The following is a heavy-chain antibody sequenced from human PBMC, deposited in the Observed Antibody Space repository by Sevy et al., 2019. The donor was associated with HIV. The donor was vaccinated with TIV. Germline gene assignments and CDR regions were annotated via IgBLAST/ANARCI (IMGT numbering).Heavy chain of an antibody. J-gene: IGHJ6*02. Sequence: GGSLRLSCTTSGFTFGDYAMSWVRQAPGKGLEWVGFIRGKGYGGTTEYAASVKGRFTISRDDSKSIAYLQMNSLKTEDTAVYYCTRASYSYNYGMDVWGQGTTVTVSS. CDR1: GFTFGDYA. V-gene: IGHV3-49*04. CDR3: TRASYSYNYGMDV. CDR2: IRGKGYGGTT.